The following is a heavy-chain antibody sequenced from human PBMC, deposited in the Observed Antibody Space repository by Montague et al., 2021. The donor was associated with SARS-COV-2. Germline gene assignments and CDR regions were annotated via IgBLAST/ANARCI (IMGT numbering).Heavy chain of an antibody. CDR3: ARSVDTAMVPLYYYYYGMDV. D-gene: IGHD5-18*01. J-gene: IGHJ6*02. V-gene: IGHV3-11*06. CDR1: GFTFSHYY. CDR2: ISSSSSYT. Sequence: SLRLSCAASGFTFSHYYMSWIRQAPGKGLEWVSYISSSSSYTNYADSVKGRFTISRDNARNSLYLQMNSLRAEDTAVYYCARSVDTAMVPLYYYYYGMDVWGQGTTVTVSS.